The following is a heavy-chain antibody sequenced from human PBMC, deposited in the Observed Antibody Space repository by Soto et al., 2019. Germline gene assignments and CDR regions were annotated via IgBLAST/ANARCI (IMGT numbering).Heavy chain of an antibody. CDR3: VRVVAIPGYPDN. V-gene: IGHV1-69*14. CDR1: GATFSSYA. CDR2: IVPTVDTS. Sequence: QVQLVQSGAEVRQPASSVKVSCKTSGATFSSYAITWVRQAPGQGLEWMGGIVPTVDTSTYAQKFQGRVTITADKFTNKGYMELSSLRSDDTAVYYCVRVVAIPGYPDNWGQGTLVTVSS. D-gene: IGHD5-12*01. J-gene: IGHJ4*02.